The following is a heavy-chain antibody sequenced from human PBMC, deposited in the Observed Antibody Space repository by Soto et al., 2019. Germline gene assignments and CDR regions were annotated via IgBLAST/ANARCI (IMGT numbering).Heavy chain of an antibody. CDR2: ISYNGVGT. V-gene: IGHV3-64*01. D-gene: IGHD6-6*01. Sequence: GGSLRLSCAASGFTLSSYDMHWVRQAPGKGLEYVAGISYNGVGTYYANSVQGRFTISRDNSKNTVYLQMGSLRPEDMAVYYCARRARPDFYYMDVWGKGTTVTVSS. J-gene: IGHJ6*03. CDR1: GFTLSSYD. CDR3: ARRARPDFYYMDV.